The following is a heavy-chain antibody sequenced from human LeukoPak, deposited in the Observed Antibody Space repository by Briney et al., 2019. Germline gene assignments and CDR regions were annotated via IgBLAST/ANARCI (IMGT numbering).Heavy chain of an antibody. J-gene: IGHJ4*02. CDR2: ISTSGGTT. Sequence: GGSLRLSCAASGFTFSNSVMSWVRQAPGKGLEWVSTISTSGGTTYYADSVKGRFTISRDKSKNTLYLQMNSLRSEDTAVYYCAVSANGGSYYEGCTDWGQGTLVTVSS. CDR1: GFTFSNSV. V-gene: IGHV3-23*01. CDR3: AVSANGGSYYEGCTD. D-gene: IGHD1-26*01.